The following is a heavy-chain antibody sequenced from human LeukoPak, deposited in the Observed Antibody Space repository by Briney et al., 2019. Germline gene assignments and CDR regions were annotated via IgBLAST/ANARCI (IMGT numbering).Heavy chain of an antibody. CDR3: ARGFGDYYDSSGYS. Sequence: GGSLRLSCAASGFTFSTYAMSWVRQAPGKGLEWVSTLSGSGGNTYYADSVKGRFTISRDNSKNTLYLQMDSLRAEDTAVYWCARGFGDYYDSSGYSWGQGTLVTVSS. CDR2: LSGSGGNT. CDR1: GFTFSTYA. D-gene: IGHD3-22*01. J-gene: IGHJ5*02. V-gene: IGHV3-23*01.